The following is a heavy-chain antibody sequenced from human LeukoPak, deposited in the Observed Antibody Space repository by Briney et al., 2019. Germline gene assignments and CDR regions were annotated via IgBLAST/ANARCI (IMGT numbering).Heavy chain of an antibody. CDR3: ARDPISNVVVVTYPHFDY. CDR2: ISAYNGDT. J-gene: IGHJ4*02. Sequence: ASVKVSCKASGYTFISYGISWVRQAPGQGLEWMGWISAYNGDTNYAQKLQGRVTMTTDTSTSTAYMELTRLRSDDTAVYYCARDPISNVVVVTYPHFDYWGQGTLVSVSS. D-gene: IGHD3-22*01. CDR1: GYTFISYG. V-gene: IGHV1-18*01.